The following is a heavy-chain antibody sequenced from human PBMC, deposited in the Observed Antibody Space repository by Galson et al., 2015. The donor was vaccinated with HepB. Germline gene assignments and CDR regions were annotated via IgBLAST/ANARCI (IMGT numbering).Heavy chain of an antibody. CDR1: GFTFSDYY. J-gene: IGHJ3*02. V-gene: IGHV3-11*01. CDR2: ISSSGSTI. D-gene: IGHD2-15*01. Sequence: SLRLSCAASGFTFSDYYMSWIRQAPGKGLEWVSYISSSGSTIYYADSVKGRFTISRDNAKNSLYLQMNSLRAEDTAVYYCASPVSPVVAAMRAFDIWGQGTMVTVSS. CDR3: ASPVSPVVAAMRAFDI.